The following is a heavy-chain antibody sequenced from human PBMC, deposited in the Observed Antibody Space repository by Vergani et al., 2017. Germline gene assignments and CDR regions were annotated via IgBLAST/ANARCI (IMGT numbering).Heavy chain of an antibody. D-gene: IGHD5-24*01. CDR2: IWYDGSNK. V-gene: IGHV3-33*06. CDR1: GFTFSYYG. Sequence: QVQLVESGGGVVQPGRSLRLSCAASGFTFSYYGMHWVRQAPGKGLEWVAVIWYDGSNKYNADSVKGRFTISRDNSKNTLYLQMNSLRAEDTAVYYCAKDPPHGYNGYWGQGTLVTVSS. J-gene: IGHJ4*02. CDR3: AKDPPHGYNGY.